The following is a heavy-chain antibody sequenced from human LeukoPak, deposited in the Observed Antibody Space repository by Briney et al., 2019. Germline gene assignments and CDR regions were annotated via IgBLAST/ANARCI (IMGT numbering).Heavy chain of an antibody. V-gene: IGHV4-59*01. J-gene: IGHJ4*02. CDR2: TYYSGNN. CDR3: TRGRAYYDSTGYYY. Sequence: SETLSLTCTVSSGSRTNYYWTWIRQSPGKGLEWIGHTYYSGNNNYNPSLESRVTISIDTYKNQFSLKLSSVTAADTAVYYCTRGRAYYDSTGYYYWGRGILVTVSS. CDR1: SGSRTNYY. D-gene: IGHD3-22*01.